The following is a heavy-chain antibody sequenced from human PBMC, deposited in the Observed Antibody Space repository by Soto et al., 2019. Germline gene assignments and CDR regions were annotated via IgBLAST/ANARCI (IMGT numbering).Heavy chain of an antibody. Sequence: SETLSLTCTVSGGAISSYYWSWIRQPPGKGLEWIGYIYYSGSTNYNPSLKSRVTISVDTSKNQFSLKLSSVTAADTAVYYCARVRSPGYDILTGYLRVHWFDPWGQGTLVTVSS. CDR3: ARVRSPGYDILTGYLRVHWFDP. J-gene: IGHJ5*02. CDR1: GGAISSYY. V-gene: IGHV4-59*12. D-gene: IGHD3-9*01. CDR2: IYYSGST.